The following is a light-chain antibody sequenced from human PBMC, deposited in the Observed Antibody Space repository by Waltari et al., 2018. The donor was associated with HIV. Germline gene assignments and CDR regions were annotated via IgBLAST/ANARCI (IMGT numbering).Light chain of an antibody. J-gene: IGKJ3*01. CDR3: QQYGSSPFT. Sequence: EIVLTQSPGTLSLSPGARVTLPCRASQSVTSSYLAWYQQKPGQAPRLLIYGASSRATDIPDRFSGSGSGTDFTLTISRLEPEDFAVYYCQQYGSSPFTFGPGTKVDIK. CDR1: QSVTSSY. V-gene: IGKV3-20*01. CDR2: GAS.